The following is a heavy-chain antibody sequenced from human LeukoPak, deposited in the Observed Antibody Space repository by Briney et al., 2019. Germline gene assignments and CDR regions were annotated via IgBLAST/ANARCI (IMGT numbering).Heavy chain of an antibody. CDR3: AKSRIAVTGSLDY. D-gene: IGHD6-19*01. V-gene: IGHV3-23*01. Sequence: PGGSLRLSCAASGFTFSSYGMSWVRQAPGKGLEWVSAISGSGGSTYYADSVKGRFTISRDNSKNTLYLQMNSLRAEDTAVYYCAKSRIAVTGSLDYWGQGTLVTVSS. CDR2: ISGSGGST. CDR1: GFTFSSYG. J-gene: IGHJ4*02.